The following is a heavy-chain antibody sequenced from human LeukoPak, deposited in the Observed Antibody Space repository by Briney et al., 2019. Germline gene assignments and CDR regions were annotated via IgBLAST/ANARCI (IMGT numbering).Heavy chain of an antibody. Sequence: GGSLRLSCAASGYTFSSYWMHWVRQAPGKGLVWVSRINSDGSSTSYADSVKGRFTISRDNAKNTLYLQMNSLRAEDTAVYYRARAPRGSSTSCFYWGQGTLVTVSS. CDR3: ARAPRGSSTSCFY. J-gene: IGHJ4*02. CDR2: INSDGSST. D-gene: IGHD2-2*01. CDR1: GYTFSSYW. V-gene: IGHV3-74*01.